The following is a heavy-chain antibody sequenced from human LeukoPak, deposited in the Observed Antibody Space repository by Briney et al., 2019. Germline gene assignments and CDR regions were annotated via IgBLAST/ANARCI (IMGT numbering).Heavy chain of an antibody. Sequence: PSETLSLTCTVSGGSISSYYWSWIRQPPGKGLEWIGYIYYSGSTNYNPSLKSRVTISVDTSKNQFSLKLSSVTAADTAVYYCARITMVRGVRGSHYYDDYGMDVWGQGTTVTVSS. CDR3: ARITMVRGVRGSHYYDDYGMDV. CDR2: IYYSGST. V-gene: IGHV4-59*01. CDR1: GGSISSYY. D-gene: IGHD3-10*01. J-gene: IGHJ6*02.